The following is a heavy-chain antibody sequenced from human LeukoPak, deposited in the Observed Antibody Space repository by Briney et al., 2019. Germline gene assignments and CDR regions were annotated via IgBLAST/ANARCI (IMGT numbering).Heavy chain of an antibody. Sequence: GGSLRLSCAACGFTFSSYDMHWVRQPTGKGLEWVSVIGIAGDTYYRGSVKGQFTISRENAKNSLYRQTNSLRVEDTAVYYCASQSYARFDPWGQGTLVTVSS. J-gene: IGHJ5*02. CDR3: ASQSYARFDP. CDR1: GFTFSSYD. D-gene: IGHD3-16*01. CDR2: IGIAGDT. V-gene: IGHV3-13*03.